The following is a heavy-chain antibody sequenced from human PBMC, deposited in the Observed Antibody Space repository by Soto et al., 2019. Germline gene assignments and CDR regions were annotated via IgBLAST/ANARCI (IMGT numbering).Heavy chain of an antibody. V-gene: IGHV3-64D*06. CDR1: GFIFSSYA. J-gene: IGHJ4*02. CDR2: ISSNGGPT. Sequence: GGSLRLSCSASGFIFSSYAMHWVRQAPGKGLQYVSSISSNGGPTYYTDSVKGRFTISRDNSKNTLYLQMNSLRVEDTAVYYCVKDRWIDYWGKGTLVTVSS. CDR3: VKDRWIDY. D-gene: IGHD2-15*01.